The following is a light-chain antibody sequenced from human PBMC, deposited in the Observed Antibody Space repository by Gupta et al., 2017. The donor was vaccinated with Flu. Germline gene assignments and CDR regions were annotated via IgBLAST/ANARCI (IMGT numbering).Light chain of an antibody. Sequence: SLGERATINCKSSQSVLYSSNNKNYLAWYQQKPGQPPKLLIYWASTRESGVPDRFSGSGSGTDFTLTISSLQAEDVAVYYCQQYYSTPRTFGQGTKV. CDR3: QQYYSTPRT. CDR2: WAS. J-gene: IGKJ1*01. V-gene: IGKV4-1*01. CDR1: QSVLYSSNNKNY.